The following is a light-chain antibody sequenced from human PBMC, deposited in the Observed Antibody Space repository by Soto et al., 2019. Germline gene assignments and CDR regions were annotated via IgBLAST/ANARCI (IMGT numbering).Light chain of an antibody. Sequence: EIVLTHSPATLSSFPGDIVTLSCRASQYINTRLAWYQHKPGLAPRLLIYRASSRAAGIPARFSASGSGTDFTLTISGLQPEDFALYYCHQRQSWPRTFGQGTKVDIK. CDR1: QYINTR. J-gene: IGKJ1*01. CDR3: HQRQSWPRT. V-gene: IGKV3-11*01. CDR2: RAS.